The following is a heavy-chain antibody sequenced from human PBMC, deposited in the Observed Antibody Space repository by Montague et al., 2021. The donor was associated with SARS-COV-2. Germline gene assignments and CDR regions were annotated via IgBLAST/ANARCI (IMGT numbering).Heavy chain of an antibody. CDR3: ARVGATYYYVTSGYVNAFDT. CDR2: IYNNGYT. D-gene: IGHD3-22*01. CDR1: GDSIRTYY. Sequence: SETLSLTCTVSGDSIRTYYWSWIRQPQGRGLEWIGYIYNNGYTTSNPSLKSRVPISVDTSKNQYSLRLSSVTAADTAVYFCARVGATYYYVTSGYVNAFDTWGQGTMVTVSS. J-gene: IGHJ3*02. V-gene: IGHV4-59*01.